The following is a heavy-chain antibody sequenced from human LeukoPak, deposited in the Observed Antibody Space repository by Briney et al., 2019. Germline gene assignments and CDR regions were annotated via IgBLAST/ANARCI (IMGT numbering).Heavy chain of an antibody. V-gene: IGHV4-59*01. CDR3: ARKDDFWSGYSR. J-gene: IGHJ4*02. CDR1: GGSISSYY. D-gene: IGHD3-3*01. CDR2: IYYSGST. Sequence: PSETLSLTCTVSGGSISSYYWSWLRQPPGKGLEWIGYIYYSGSTNYNPSLKSRVTISVDTSKNQFSLKLSSVTAADTAVYYCARKDDFWSGYSRWGQGTLVTVSS.